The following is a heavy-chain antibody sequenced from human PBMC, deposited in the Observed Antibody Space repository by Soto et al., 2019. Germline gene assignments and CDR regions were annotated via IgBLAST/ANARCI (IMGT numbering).Heavy chain of an antibody. J-gene: IGHJ6*02. CDR3: ARRLRSSYGVRLSYYYYGMEV. D-gene: IGHD3-10*01. CDR1: DGSFRDYY. V-gene: IGHV4-34*01. Sequence: AETLASTFAVYDGSFRDYYWGWIRQPPGKVLEFIGEINHSGSNNYNPSLKSRVTISVDTSKNHFSLKLSSVTAAETAVYYCARRLRSSYGVRLSYYYYGMEVWGQGTTVIVSS. CDR2: INHSGSN.